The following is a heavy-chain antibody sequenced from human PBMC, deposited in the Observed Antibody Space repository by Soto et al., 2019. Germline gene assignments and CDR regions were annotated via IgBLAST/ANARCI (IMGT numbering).Heavy chain of an antibody. CDR1: GDSVSSNSAA. D-gene: IGHD4-17*01. V-gene: IGHV6-1*01. Sequence: QSPTLSLPCAISGDSVSSNSAAWNWIRQSPSRGLEWLGRTYYRSKWYNDYAVSVKSRITINPDTSKNQFSLQLNSVTPEDTAVYYCARDQATVTTSDYYGMDVWGQGTTVTVSS. J-gene: IGHJ6*02. CDR3: ARDQATVTTSDYYGMDV. CDR2: TYYRSKWYN.